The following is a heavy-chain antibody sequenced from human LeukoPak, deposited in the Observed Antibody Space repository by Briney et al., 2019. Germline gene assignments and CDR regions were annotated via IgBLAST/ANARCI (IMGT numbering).Heavy chain of an antibody. CDR1: GGSISSSLNY. CDR2: INHSGST. D-gene: IGHD5-18*01. J-gene: IGHJ4*02. Sequence: PSGTLSLTCTVAGGSISSSLNYWSWIRQPPGTGLEWIGEINHSGSTNYNPSLKSRVTISVDTSKNQFSLKLSSVTAADTAVYYCASRVPGYSYVYWGQGTLVTVSS. CDR3: ASRVPGYSYVY. V-gene: IGHV4-39*07.